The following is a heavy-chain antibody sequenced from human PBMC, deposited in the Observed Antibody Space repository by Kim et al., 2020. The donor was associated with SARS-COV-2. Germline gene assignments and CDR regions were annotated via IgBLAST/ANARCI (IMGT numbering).Heavy chain of an antibody. CDR2: ISGSGGRT. V-gene: IGHV3-23*01. J-gene: IGHJ3*02. CDR1: GFTFSSYA. CDR3: ATIAYAFAI. Sequence: GGSLRLSCAASGFTFSSYAMSWVRQAPGKGLEWVSAISGSGGRTYYAASVTGRFTISRDNSKNTPYQQMNSLRAKDTAVYYCATIAYAFAIWGQGTMGTVSS.